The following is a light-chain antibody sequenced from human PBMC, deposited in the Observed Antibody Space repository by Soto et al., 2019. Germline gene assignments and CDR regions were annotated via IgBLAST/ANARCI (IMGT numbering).Light chain of an antibody. Sequence: DIVMTQTPLSSPVTLGQPASISCTSSQSLVHRDVNTYLSWLHQRPGQPPRLLIYKLSDRLSGVPDRFSGSGTGTDFTLTISRVEVEDVGVYYCMQATQSPWTCGQGTKVEI. CDR1: QSLVHRDVNTY. J-gene: IGKJ1*01. V-gene: IGKV2-24*01. CDR3: MQATQSPWT. CDR2: KLS.